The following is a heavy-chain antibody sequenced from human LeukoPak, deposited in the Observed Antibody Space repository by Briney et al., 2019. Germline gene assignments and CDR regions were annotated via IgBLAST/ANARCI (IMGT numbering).Heavy chain of an antibody. CDR3: ARLIKYDILTGYYFDY. CDR1: GGSISSSSW. J-gene: IGHJ4*02. V-gene: IGHV4-4*02. D-gene: IGHD3-9*01. Sequence: PSETLSLTCAVSGGSISSSSWWSWVRQLPGKGLEWIGEIYHSGSTNYNPSLKSRVTISVDKSKNQSSLKLSSVTAADTAVYYCARLIKYDILTGYYFDYWGQGILVTVSS. CDR2: IYHSGST.